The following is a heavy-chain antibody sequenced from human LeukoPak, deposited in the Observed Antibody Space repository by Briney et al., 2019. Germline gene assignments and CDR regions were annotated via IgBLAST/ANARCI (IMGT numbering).Heavy chain of an antibody. J-gene: IGHJ6*03. V-gene: IGHV3-48*02. D-gene: IGHD6-19*01. CDR2: ISSSSSTI. CDR1: GFTFSSYW. CDR3: ARAPPDNSSGWYSLYYYYCYMDV. Sequence: GGSLRLSCAASGFTFSSYWMHWVRQAPGKGLEWVSYISSSSSTIYYADSVKGRFTISRDNAKNSLYLQMNSLRDEDTAVYYCARAPPDNSSGWYSLYYYYCYMDVWGKGTTVTVSS.